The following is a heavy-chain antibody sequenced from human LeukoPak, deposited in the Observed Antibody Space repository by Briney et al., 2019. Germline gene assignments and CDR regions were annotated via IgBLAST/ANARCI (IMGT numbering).Heavy chain of an antibody. CDR2: IFYNGNT. V-gene: IGHV4-59*01. CDR1: GHSIRSYF. CDR3: ARLGDPTEHPRFYP. Sequence: SETLSLTCTVSGHSIRSYFWSWIRQSPGQGLEWGGNIFYNGNTNYNPSLGSRVSMSIDTSKNQFSLRLTSVTGADTAVYYCARLGDPTEHPRFYPWGQGSLVAVSS. J-gene: IGHJ5*02. D-gene: IGHD1-26*01.